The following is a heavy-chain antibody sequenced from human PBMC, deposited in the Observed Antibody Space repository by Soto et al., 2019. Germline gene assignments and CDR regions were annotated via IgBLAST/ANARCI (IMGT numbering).Heavy chain of an antibody. V-gene: IGHV1-8*01. CDR1: GYTFTSYD. Sequence: ASVKVSCKASGYTFTSYDINWVRQATGQGLEWMGWMNPNSGNTGYAQKFQGRVTMTRNTSISTAYMELSSLRSEDTAVYYCARAYCSSTSCYVGIGYYYYYMDVWGKGTTVTVSS. CDR2: MNPNSGNT. CDR3: ARAYCSSTSCYVGIGYYYYYMDV. J-gene: IGHJ6*03. D-gene: IGHD2-2*01.